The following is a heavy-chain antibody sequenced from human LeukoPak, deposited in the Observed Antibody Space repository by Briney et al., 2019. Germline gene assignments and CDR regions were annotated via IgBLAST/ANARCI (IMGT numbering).Heavy chain of an antibody. V-gene: IGHV4-39*01. J-gene: IGHJ4*02. CDR2: IYYSGST. Sequence: SETLSLTCTVSGGSISSGSYYWGWIRQPPGKGLEWIGSIYYSGSTYYNPSLKSRVTISVDTSKNQFSLRLSSVTAADTAVYYCARRPSIVFYFDYWGQGTLVTVSS. CDR3: ARRPSIVFYFDY. D-gene: IGHD3-16*02. CDR1: GGSISSGSYY.